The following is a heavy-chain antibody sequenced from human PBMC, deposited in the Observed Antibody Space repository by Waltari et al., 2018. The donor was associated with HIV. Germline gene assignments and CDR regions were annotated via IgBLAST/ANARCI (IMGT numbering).Heavy chain of an antibody. V-gene: IGHV3-7*01. CDR3: ARQRGSGSGDY. CDR2: IKKDGSDA. D-gene: IGHD1-26*01. CDR1: GFTLSGYW. J-gene: IGHJ4*02. Sequence: EVQLVASGGGFVQPGGSLRLACAVAGFTLSGYWMPWVRQAPGKGLELVANIKKDGSDAYYVDSVKGRFTISRDNAKNSLYLQMNSLRAEDTAVYYCARQRGSGSGDYWGRGTLVTVSS.